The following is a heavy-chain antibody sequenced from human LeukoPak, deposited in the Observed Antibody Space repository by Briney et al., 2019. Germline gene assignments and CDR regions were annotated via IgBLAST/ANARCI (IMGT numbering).Heavy chain of an antibody. J-gene: IGHJ6*04. D-gene: IGHD3-10*02. CDR2: ISSSGSTI. CDR3: TELGITMIGGV. CDR1: GFTLSDYY. V-gene: IGHV3-11*04. Sequence: RAGGSLRLSCSASGFTLSDYYMNWIRQAPGKGLEWVSYISSSGSTIYYADSVKGRFTISRDNAKNPLYLQMNSLRAEDTAVYYCTELGITMIGGVWGKGTTVTISS.